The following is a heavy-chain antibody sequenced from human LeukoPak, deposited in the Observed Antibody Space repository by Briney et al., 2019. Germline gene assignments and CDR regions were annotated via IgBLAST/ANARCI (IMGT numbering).Heavy chain of an antibody. CDR3: ASSGYYPYYFDY. Sequence: GGSLRLSCAASGFTVSSNYMSWVRQAPGKGLEWGSVIYSGGSTYYADSVKGRFTISRDNSKNTLYLQMNSLRAEDTAVYYCASSGYYPYYFDYWGQGTLVTVSS. J-gene: IGHJ4*02. D-gene: IGHD3-22*01. V-gene: IGHV3-53*01. CDR1: GFTVSSNY. CDR2: IYSGGST.